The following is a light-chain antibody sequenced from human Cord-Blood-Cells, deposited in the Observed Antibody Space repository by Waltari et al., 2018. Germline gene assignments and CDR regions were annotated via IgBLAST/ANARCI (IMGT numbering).Light chain of an antibody. V-gene: IGKV1-39*01. Sequence: DIQMTPSPSSLSASVGDSVTITCRASQSISSYLNWYQQKPGKAPKLLIYAASSLQSWVPSRFSGSGSGTDFTLTISSLQPEDFATYYCQQSYSTPLTFGGGTKVEIK. J-gene: IGKJ4*01. CDR3: QQSYSTPLT. CDR1: QSISSY. CDR2: AAS.